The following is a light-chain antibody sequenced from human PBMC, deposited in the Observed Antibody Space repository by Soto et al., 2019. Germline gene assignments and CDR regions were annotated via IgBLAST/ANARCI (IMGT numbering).Light chain of an antibody. CDR2: GAS. Sequence: EIVMTQSPATLSVSPGERATLSCRASQSVSSNLAWYQQKPGQAPRLLIYGASIRATDIPPRFSGSGSGTGSTPTISALQSEDFAVYYYQQYNCWPAYTFGQGTKLEIK. CDR3: QQYNCWPAYT. CDR1: QSVSSN. J-gene: IGKJ2*01. V-gene: IGKV3-15*01.